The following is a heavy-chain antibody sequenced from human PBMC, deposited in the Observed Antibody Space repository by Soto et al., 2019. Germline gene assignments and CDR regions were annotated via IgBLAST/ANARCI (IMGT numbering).Heavy chain of an antibody. CDR3: AKEIYGDSAAFDY. D-gene: IGHD4-17*01. J-gene: IGHJ4*02. CDR2: ISYDGSNK. CDR1: GFTFSSYG. Sequence: QVQLVESGGGVVQPGRSLRLSCAASGFTFSSYGMHWVRQAPGKGLEWVAVISYDGSNKYYADSVKGRFTISRDNSKNTLYLQMNSLRAEDTAVDYCAKEIYGDSAAFDYWGQGTLVTVSS. V-gene: IGHV3-30*18.